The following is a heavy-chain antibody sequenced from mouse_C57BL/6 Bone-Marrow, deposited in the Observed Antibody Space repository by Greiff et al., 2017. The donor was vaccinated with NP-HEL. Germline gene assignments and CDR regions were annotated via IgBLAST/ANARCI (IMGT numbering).Heavy chain of an antibody. CDR2: IYPRSGNT. CDR1: GYTFTSYG. J-gene: IGHJ3*01. Sequence: QVQLQQSGAELARPGASVKLSCKASGYTFTSYGISWVKQRTGQGLEWIGEIYPRSGNTYYNEKFKGKATLTADKSSSTSYMELRSLTSEDSAVYFCAKGYYSNSFAYWGQGTLVTVSA. V-gene: IGHV1-81*01. D-gene: IGHD2-5*01. CDR3: AKGYYSNSFAY.